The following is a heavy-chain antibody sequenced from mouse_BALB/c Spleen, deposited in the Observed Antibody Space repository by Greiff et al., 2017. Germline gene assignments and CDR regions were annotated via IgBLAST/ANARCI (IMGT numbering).Heavy chain of an antibody. CDR1: GYSITSGYY. CDR2: ISYDGSN. Sequence: EVQRVESGPGLVKPSQSLSLTCSVTGYSITSGYYWNCIRQFPGNKLEWMVYISYDGSNNYNPPLKNRISITRDTSKNQFFLKLNSVTTEDTATYYCARDTPLDYDCDGFAYWGQGTLVTVSA. CDR3: ARDTPLDYDCDGFAY. V-gene: IGHV3-6*02. D-gene: IGHD2-4*01. J-gene: IGHJ3*01.